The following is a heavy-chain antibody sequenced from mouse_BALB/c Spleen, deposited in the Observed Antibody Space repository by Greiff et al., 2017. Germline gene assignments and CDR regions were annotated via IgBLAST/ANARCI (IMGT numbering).Heavy chain of an antibody. CDR2: INPYNDGT. D-gene: IGHD1-1*01. CDR3: AREIYYYGSSLYYYAMDY. J-gene: IGHJ4*01. Sequence: EVQLQQSGPELVKPGASVKMSCKASGYTFTSYVMHWVKQKPGQGLEWIGYINPYNDGTKYNEKFKGKATLTSDKSSSTAYMELSSLTSEDSAVYYCAREIYYYGSSLYYYAMDYWGQGTSVTVSS. V-gene: IGHV1-14*01. CDR1: GYTFTSYV.